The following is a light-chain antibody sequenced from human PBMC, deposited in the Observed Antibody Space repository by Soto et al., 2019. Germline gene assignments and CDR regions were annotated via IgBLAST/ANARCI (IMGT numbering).Light chain of an antibody. CDR2: EVS. CDR1: SNDVGGYNY. V-gene: IGLV2-14*01. Sequence: QSVLPQPASVSGSPGQSITISCTGSSNDVGGYNYVSWYQQHPGKAPKLILYEVSNRPSGVSHRFSGSKSANTASLTISGLQTEDEADYYCSSYTTSSSYVFGTGTKVTVL. J-gene: IGLJ1*01. CDR3: SSYTTSSSYV.